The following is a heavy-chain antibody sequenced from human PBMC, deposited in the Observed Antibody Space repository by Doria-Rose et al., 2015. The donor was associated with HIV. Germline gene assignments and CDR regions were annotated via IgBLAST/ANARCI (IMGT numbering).Heavy chain of an antibody. CDR3: ARIKSSRWYHKYYFDF. CDR1: GVSLSSPGMG. V-gene: IGHV2-26*01. Sequence: QESGPVLVKPTETLTLTCTVSGVSLSSPGMGVSWIRQPPGKALEWLANIVADDERSYKTSLKSRLTISRGTSKCQVVLTMTDMDPVDTATYYCARIKSSRWYHKYYFDFWGQGTLVIVSA. D-gene: IGHD6-13*01. CDR2: IVADDER. J-gene: IGHJ4*02.